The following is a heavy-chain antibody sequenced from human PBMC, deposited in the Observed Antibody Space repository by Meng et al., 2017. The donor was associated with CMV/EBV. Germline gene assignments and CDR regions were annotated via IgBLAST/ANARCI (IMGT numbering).Heavy chain of an antibody. CDR2: IYYSGST. CDR3: ARGLGFGELLFPFDY. CDR1: GGSISSSSYY. J-gene: IGHJ4*02. D-gene: IGHD3-10*01. V-gene: IGHV4-39*07. Sequence: QLPLQESGPGLVKPSETLSPTCTVSGGSISSSSYYWGWIRQPPGKGLEWIGSIYYSGSTYYNPSLKSRVTISVDTSKNQFSLKLSSVTAADTAVYYCARGLGFGELLFPFDYWGQGTLVTVSS.